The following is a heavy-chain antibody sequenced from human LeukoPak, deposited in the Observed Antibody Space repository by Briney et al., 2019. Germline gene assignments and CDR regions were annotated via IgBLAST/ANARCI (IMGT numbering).Heavy chain of an antibody. D-gene: IGHD1/OR15-1a*01. CDR2: ISYDGSNK. CDR1: GFTFSSYA. J-gene: IGHJ4*02. V-gene: IGHV3-30-3*01. CDR3: ARDLFLRGTGPYGGPLFDY. Sequence: GRSLRLSCAASGFTFSSYAMHWVRQAPGKGLEWVAVISYDGSNKYYADSVKGRFTISRDNSKNTLYLQMNSLRAEDTAVYYCARDLFLRGTGPYGGPLFDYWGQGTLVTVSS.